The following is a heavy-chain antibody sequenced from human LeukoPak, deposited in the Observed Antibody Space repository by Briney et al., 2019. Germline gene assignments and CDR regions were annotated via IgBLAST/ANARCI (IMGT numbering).Heavy chain of an antibody. Sequence: ASVKVSCKASGYTFTSYYMHWVRQAPGQGLEWMGIINPSGGSTSYAQKFRGRVTMTRDTSTSTVYMELSSLRSEDTAVYYCARVLTGTDGMDVWGQGTTVTVSS. CDR2: INPSGGST. V-gene: IGHV1-46*01. CDR3: ARVLTGTDGMDV. J-gene: IGHJ6*02. CDR1: GYTFTSYY. D-gene: IGHD3-9*01.